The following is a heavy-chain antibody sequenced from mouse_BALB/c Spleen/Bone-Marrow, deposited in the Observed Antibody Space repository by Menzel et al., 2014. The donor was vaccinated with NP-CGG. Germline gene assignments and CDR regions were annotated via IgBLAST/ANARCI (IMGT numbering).Heavy chain of an antibody. CDR3: ARQGYYGYSDY. D-gene: IGHD1-2*01. J-gene: IGHJ2*01. Sequence: VQLQQSGGGLVQPGGSLKLSCAASGFDFSRYWMSWVRQAPGKGLEWIGEINPDSSTINYTPSLKDKFIISRDNAKNTLYLQMRKVRSEDTALYYCARQGYYGYSDYWDQGTTLTVST. CDR2: INPDSSTI. V-gene: IGHV4-1*02. CDR1: GFDFSRYW.